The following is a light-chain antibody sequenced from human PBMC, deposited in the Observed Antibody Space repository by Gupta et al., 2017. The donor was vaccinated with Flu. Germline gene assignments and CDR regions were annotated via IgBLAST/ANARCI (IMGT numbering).Light chain of an antibody. J-gene: IGKJ1*01. CDR3: QQYNNWPPWT. CDR1: QSISSD. V-gene: IGKV3-15*01. CDR2: GAS. Sequence: ATLSVSPGERATLSCRASQSISSDLAWYQQKPGQAPSLLIYGASTSATGIPARFSGSGSGTEFTLTIYSLQSEDFAVYYCQQYNNWPPWTFGQGTKVEFK.